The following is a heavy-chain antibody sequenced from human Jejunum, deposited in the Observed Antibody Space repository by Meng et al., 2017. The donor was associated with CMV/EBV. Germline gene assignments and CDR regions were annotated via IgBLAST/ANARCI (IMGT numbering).Heavy chain of an antibody. CDR2: IYYSGST. J-gene: IGHJ4*02. CDR3: ARTLLWFGASYYFDY. V-gene: IGHV4-59*01. CDR1: GGSIRSCY. D-gene: IGHD3-10*01. Sequence: SGGSIRSCYWGWIRQPPGKGLEWIGYIYYSGSTNYNPSLKSRVTISVDTSKNQFSLKLSSVTAADTAVYYCARTLLWFGASYYFDYWGQGTLVTVSS.